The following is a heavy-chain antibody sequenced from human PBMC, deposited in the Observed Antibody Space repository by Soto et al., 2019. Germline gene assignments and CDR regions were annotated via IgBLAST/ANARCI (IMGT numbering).Heavy chain of an antibody. V-gene: IGHV3-30*18. J-gene: IGHJ4*02. D-gene: IGHD2-2*01. CDR1: GFTFKFYG. Sequence: VQMVESGGGVVQPGKSLRLSCETSGFTFKFYGMHWVRQAPCKGLECVAVISHDGNTHYYADSVKGRFTISRDNSKNTLYLLMNSLRLDDSSTYYCAKDRGGDCPDNSCYFGADYWGQGALVTVSS. CDR3: AKDRGGDCPDNSCYFGADY. CDR2: ISHDGNTH.